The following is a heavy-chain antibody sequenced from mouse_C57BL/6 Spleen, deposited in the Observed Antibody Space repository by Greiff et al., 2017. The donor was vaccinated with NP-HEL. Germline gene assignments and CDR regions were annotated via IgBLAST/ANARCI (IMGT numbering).Heavy chain of an antibody. CDR3: TPIGYGSTYAMDY. CDR1: GFNIKDDY. V-gene: IGHV14-4*01. J-gene: IGHJ4*01. CDR2: IDPENGDT. D-gene: IGHD1-1*01. Sequence: EVQLQQSGAELVRPGASVKLSCTASGFNIKDDYMHWVKQRPEQGLEWIGWIDPENGDTEYASKFQGKATITADTSSNTAYLQLSSLTSEDTAVYYCTPIGYGSTYAMDYWGQGTSVTVSS.